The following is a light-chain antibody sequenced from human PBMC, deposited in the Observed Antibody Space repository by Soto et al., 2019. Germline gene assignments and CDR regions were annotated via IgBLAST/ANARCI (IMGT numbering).Light chain of an antibody. CDR3: QQYYNYST. J-gene: IGKJ1*01. V-gene: IGKV1-5*01. CDR2: DAS. Sequence: DIPMTQSPSTLYASVGDRVTITCRASQTISSWLAWYRQKPGKAPDLLIYDASKVQSGVPASFSGSESGTEFTLTIASLQPDDFATYYCQQYYNYSTFGQGTKVAVK. CDR1: QTISSW.